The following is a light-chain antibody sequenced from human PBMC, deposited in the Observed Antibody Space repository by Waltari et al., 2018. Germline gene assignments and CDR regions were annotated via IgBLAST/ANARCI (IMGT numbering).Light chain of an antibody. J-gene: IGKJ1*01. CDR1: QSVSSSY. V-gene: IGKV3-20*01. CDR2: GAS. Sequence: EIVLTQSPGTLSLSPGESANLSCRASQSVSSSYLAWYQQKPGQAPRLLIYGASSRATGIPDRFSGRGSGTDFTLTISRLEPEDFAVYYCQQYGSSLWGFGQGTKVEIK. CDR3: QQYGSSLWG.